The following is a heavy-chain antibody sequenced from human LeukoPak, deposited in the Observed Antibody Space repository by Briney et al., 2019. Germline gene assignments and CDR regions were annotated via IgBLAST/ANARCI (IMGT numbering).Heavy chain of an antibody. CDR3: AREGGNYFYMDV. J-gene: IGHJ6*03. CDR2: IKQDGSEK. V-gene: IGHV3-7*01. CDR1: EFTFFTYW. D-gene: IGHD2-15*01. Sequence: PGGSLRLSCAASEFTFFTYWMTWVRQAPGKGLEWVANIKQDGSEKYYVDSVKGRFTISRDNAKNSLYLQMNSLRVEDTAVYYCAREGGNYFYMDVWGIGTTVTISS.